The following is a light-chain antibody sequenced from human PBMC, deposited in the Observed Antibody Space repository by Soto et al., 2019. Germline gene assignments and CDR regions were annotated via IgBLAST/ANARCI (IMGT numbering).Light chain of an antibody. J-gene: IGLJ2*01. Sequence: QSVLTQPPSASGTPGQWVTVSCSGSSSNIGSNLVNWYQQLPGTAPKLVIFRDNQRPSGVPDRFSGSKSGTSASLAIHGLQSEDEADYYCAAWDDSLPGHVIFGGGTQLTVL. CDR1: SSNIGSNL. V-gene: IGLV1-44*01. CDR3: AAWDDSLPGHVI. CDR2: RDN.